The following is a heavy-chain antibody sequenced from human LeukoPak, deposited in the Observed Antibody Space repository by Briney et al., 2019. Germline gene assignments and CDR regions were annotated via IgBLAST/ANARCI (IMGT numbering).Heavy chain of an antibody. Sequence: ASVKVSCKASGYTFTGYYMHWVRQAPGQGLEWMGWINPNSGGTNYAQKFQGRVTMTRDTSISTAYMDLSRLRSDDTAVYYCTRVEYSSSWYNAGSSWFDPWGQGTLVTVSS. V-gene: IGHV1-2*02. CDR1: GYTFTGYY. CDR3: TRVEYSSSWYNAGSSWFDP. J-gene: IGHJ5*02. CDR2: INPNSGGT. D-gene: IGHD6-13*01.